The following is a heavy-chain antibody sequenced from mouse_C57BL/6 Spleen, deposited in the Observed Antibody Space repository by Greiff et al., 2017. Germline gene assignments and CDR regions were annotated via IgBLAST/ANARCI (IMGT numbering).Heavy chain of an antibody. Sequence: QVQLQQPGAELVRPGSSVKLSCKASGYTFTSYWMHWVKQRPIQGLEWIGNIDPSDSETHYNQKFKDKATLTVDKSSSTAYMQLSSLTSEDSAVYYCARRGYYGVYYAMDYWGQGTSVTVSS. D-gene: IGHD1-1*01. CDR3: ARRGYYGVYYAMDY. J-gene: IGHJ4*01. V-gene: IGHV1-52*01. CDR1: GYTFTSYW. CDR2: IDPSDSET.